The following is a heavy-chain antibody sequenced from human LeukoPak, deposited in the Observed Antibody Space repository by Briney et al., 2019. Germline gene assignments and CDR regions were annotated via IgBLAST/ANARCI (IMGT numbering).Heavy chain of an antibody. V-gene: IGHV1-3*01. J-gene: IGHJ5*02. CDR2: INAGNGNT. D-gene: IGHD3-3*01. Sequence: ASVKVSCKASGYTFTSYAMHWVRQAPGQRLEWMGWINAGNGNTKYPQKFQGRVTITRDTSASTAYVELSSLRSEDTAVYYCARAISGYDFWSGWFDPWGQGTLVTVSS. CDR3: ARAISGYDFWSGWFDP. CDR1: GYTFTSYA.